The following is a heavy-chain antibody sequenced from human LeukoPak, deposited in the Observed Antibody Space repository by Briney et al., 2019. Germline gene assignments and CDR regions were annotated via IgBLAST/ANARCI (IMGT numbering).Heavy chain of an antibody. J-gene: IGHJ4*02. CDR1: GFTFSSYS. Sequence: GGSLRLSCAASGFTFSSYSMNWVRQAHGKGLEWVSSISSSSSYIYYTDSVKGRLTISRDNAKNSLYLQMHSLRAEDTAVYYCARDLPGADYWGQGTLVTVSS. D-gene: IGHD3-10*01. CDR3: ARDLPGADY. CDR2: ISSSSSYI. V-gene: IGHV3-21*01.